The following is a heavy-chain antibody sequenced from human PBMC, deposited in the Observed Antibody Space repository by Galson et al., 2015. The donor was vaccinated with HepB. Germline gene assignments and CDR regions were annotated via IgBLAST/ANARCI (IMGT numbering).Heavy chain of an antibody. CDR1: GFTFSSYS. V-gene: IGHV3-21*01. J-gene: IGHJ6*02. CDR2: ISSSSSYI. CDR3: ARDSGTYCSGGRCYQLFQYYYGMDV. D-gene: IGHD2-15*01. Sequence: SLRLSCAASGFTFSSYSMNWVRQAPGKGLEWVSSISSSSSYIYYADSVKGRFTISRDNAKNSLYLQMNSLRAEDTAVYYCARDSGTYCSGGRCYQLFQYYYGMDVWGQGTTVTVSS.